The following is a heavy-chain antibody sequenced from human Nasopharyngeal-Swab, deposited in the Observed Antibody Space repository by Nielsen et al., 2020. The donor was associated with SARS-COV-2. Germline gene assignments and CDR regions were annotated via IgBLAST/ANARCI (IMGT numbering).Heavy chain of an antibody. J-gene: IGHJ5*02. CDR3: ARVGITGKGFDP. V-gene: IGHV4-30-4*07. Sequence: TLSLTCAVSGTSINSGAYSWSWIRQPPGKGLEFIGYIYYGSTYYTPSLKSRLTISVDTSNNQFSLRLNSLTAADTAVYYCARVGITGKGFDPWGQGTLVTVSS. CDR2: IYYGST. CDR1: GTSINSGAYS. D-gene: IGHD1-1*01.